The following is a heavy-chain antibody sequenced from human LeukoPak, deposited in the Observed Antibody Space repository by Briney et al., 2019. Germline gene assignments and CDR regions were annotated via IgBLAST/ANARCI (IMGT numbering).Heavy chain of an antibody. CDR3: ARSRGSSFPYYYYMDV. J-gene: IGHJ6*03. D-gene: IGHD6-13*01. Sequence: SETLSLTCAVYGGSFSGYYWSWIRQPPGKGLEWIGYIYYSGSTNYNPSLKSRVTISVDTSKNQFSLKLSSVTAADTAVYYCARSRGSSFPYYYYMDVWGKGTTVTISS. CDR2: IYYSGST. CDR1: GGSFSGYY. V-gene: IGHV4-59*01.